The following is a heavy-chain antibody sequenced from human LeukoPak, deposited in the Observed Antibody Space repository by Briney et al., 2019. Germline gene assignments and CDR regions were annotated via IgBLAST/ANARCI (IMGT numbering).Heavy chain of an antibody. CDR2: ISAYNGNT. Sequence: ASVKVSCKASGYTFTSYVISWVRQPPGQGLEGMGWISAYNGNTNYAQKLQGRVTMTTDTSTSTAYMEVRSLRSDDTAVYYCARADYGGDYWGQGTLVTVSS. V-gene: IGHV1-18*01. CDR1: GYTFTSYV. D-gene: IGHD4-23*01. CDR3: ARADYGGDY. J-gene: IGHJ4*02.